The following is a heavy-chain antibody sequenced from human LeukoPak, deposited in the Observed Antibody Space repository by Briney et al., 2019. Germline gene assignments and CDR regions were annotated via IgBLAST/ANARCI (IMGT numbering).Heavy chain of an antibody. D-gene: IGHD6-13*01. CDR3: ARGIAAFIGY. J-gene: IGHJ4*02. V-gene: IGHV3-30*04. CDR2: ISFDGSNK. Sequence: GGSLRLSCAASGFTFSNYALHWVRQAPGKGLEWVATISFDGSNKYYADSVRGRFTISRDNSQNTLYLQMNSLRAEDTAVYYCARGIAAFIGYWGQGTLVTVSS. CDR1: GFTFSNYA.